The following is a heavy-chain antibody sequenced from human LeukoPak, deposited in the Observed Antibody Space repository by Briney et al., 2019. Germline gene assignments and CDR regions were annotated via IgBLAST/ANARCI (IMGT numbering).Heavy chain of an antibody. CDR1: VESFSGYY. V-gene: IGHV4-34*01. Sequence: SETLSLTCAVYVESFSGYYWSWIHQPPGKQLELIGEINHSGNTNYNPSLKSRLTISLDTSKNQFSLRLTSVTAANTAVYYCARGTPHYYGSGSYYSRRFDRWGQGTLVTVSS. CDR2: INHSGNT. D-gene: IGHD3-10*01. J-gene: IGHJ5*02. CDR3: ARGTPHYYGSGSYYSRRFDR.